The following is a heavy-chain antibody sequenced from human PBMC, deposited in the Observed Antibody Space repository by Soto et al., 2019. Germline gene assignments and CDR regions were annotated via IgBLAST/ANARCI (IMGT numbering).Heavy chain of an antibody. CDR1: GYSFTSYW. D-gene: IGHD3-22*01. V-gene: IGHV5-51*01. CDR3: ARHTYYYDSRGYRWYYYYYDMDV. J-gene: IGHJ6*02. CDR2: IYPGDSDT. Sequence: GESLKISCKGSGYSFTSYWIGWVRQMPGKGLEWMGIIYPGDSDTRYSPSFQGQVTISADKSISTAYLQWSSLKASDTAMYYCARHTYYYDSRGYRWYYYYYDMDVWGQGITVTVSS.